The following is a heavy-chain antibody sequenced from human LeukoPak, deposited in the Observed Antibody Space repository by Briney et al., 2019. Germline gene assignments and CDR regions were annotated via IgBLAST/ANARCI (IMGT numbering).Heavy chain of an antibody. CDR1: GGSISSGDYY. CDR3: ARPCYHDRRIDP. Sequence: SETLSLTCTVSGGSISSGDYYWSWIRQPPGKGLEWIAYMYYSGSTYYNPSLKSRVTMSADTSKNQLSLKLSSVTAADTAVYYCARPCYHDRRIDPWGQGLLVTVSS. J-gene: IGHJ5*02. CDR2: MYYSGST. V-gene: IGHV4-30-4*01. D-gene: IGHD3-22*01.